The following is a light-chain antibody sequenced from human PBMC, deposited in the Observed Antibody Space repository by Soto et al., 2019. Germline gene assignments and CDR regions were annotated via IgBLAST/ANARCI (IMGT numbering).Light chain of an antibody. CDR2: MNN. J-gene: IGLJ3*02. CDR1: SSNIGSTY. CDR3: AAWDDSLSGWL. V-gene: IGLV1-47*01. Sequence: QSVLTQPPSASGTPGQRVTLSCSGSSSNIGSTYVYWYQQLPGTAPKLLIYMNNHRPSGVPDRFSGSKSGTSASLAISGLRSEDEADYYCAAWDDSLSGWLFGGGTKLTVL.